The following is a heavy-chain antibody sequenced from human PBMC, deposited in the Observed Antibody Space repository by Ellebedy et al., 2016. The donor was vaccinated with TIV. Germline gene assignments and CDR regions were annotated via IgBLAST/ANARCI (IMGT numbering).Heavy chain of an antibody. V-gene: IGHV1-46*01. CDR2: INPSGGST. CDR3: ARVTTATTLSGMEV. CDR1: GYTFTRYY. D-gene: IGHD4-17*01. Sequence: AASVTVSCKASGYTFTRYYIHWVRQAPGQGLEWMGIINPSGGSTSYAQKFYGRVTMTRDTSTSTVYMELSSLRSEDTAVYYCARVTTATTLSGMEVWGQGTTVTVSS. J-gene: IGHJ6*02.